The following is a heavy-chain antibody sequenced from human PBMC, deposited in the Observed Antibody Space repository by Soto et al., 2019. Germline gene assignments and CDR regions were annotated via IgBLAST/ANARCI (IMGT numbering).Heavy chain of an antibody. J-gene: IGHJ4*02. CDR1: GFTFDDYA. V-gene: IGHV3-9*01. CDR2: ISWNSGSI. D-gene: IGHD3-3*01. CDR3: AKDTKLRFLPPGHFDY. Sequence: GGSLRLSCAASGFTFDDYAMHWVRQAPGKGLEWVSGISWNSGSIGYADSVKGRFTISRDNAKNSLYLQMNSLRAEDTALYYCAKDTKLRFLPPGHFDYWGQGTLVTVSS.